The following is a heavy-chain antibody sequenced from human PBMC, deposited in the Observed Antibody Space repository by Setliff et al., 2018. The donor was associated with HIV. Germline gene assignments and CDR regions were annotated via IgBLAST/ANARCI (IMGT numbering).Heavy chain of an antibody. V-gene: IGHV4-39*01. J-gene: IGHJ5*02. CDR2: IYYSGST. CDR1: GGSISNSRYY. D-gene: IGHD3-22*01. CDR3: ASRVYYYDSSGYLREEGFDP. Sequence: ILSLTCTVSGGSISNSRYYWSWIRQPPGKGLEWIGSIYYSGSTYYNPSLKSRVTISVDTSKNQFSLKLSSVTAADAAVYYCASRVYYYDSSGYLREEGFDPWGQGTLVTVS.